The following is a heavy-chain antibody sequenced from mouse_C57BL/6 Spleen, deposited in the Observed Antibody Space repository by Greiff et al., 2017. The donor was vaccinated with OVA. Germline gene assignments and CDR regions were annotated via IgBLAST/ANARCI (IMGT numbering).Heavy chain of an antibody. V-gene: IGHV1-42*01. CDR1: GYSFTGYY. CDR2: INPSTGGT. J-gene: IGHJ2*01. CDR3: ARSHYYGTGYFDY. D-gene: IGHD2-1*01. Sequence: VQLKQSGPELVKPGASVKISCKASGYSFTGYYMNWVKQSPEKSLEWIGEINPSTGGTTYNQKFKAKATLTVDKSSSTAYMQLKSLTSEDSEVYYCARSHYYGTGYFDYWGQGTTLTVSS.